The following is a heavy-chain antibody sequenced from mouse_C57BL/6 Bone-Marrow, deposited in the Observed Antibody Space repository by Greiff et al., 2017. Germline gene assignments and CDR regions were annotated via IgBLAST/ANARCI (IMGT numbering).Heavy chain of an antibody. D-gene: IGHD1-1*01. CDR3: GYYGSSPWFAY. CDR2: ISSGGDYI. CDR1: GFTFSSYA. J-gene: IGHJ3*01. Sequence: EVQLVESGEGLVKPGGSLKLSCAASGFTFSSYAMSWVRQTPEKRLEWVAYISSGGDYIYYADTVKGRFTISRDNARNTLYLQMSSLKSEDTAMXYCGYYGSSPWFAYWGQGTLVTVSA. V-gene: IGHV5S21*01.